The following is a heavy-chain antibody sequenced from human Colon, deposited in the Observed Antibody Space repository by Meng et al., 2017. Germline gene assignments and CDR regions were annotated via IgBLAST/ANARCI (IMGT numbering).Heavy chain of an antibody. CDR2: IYYTGST. V-gene: IGHV4-61*01. CDR1: GGSVTSGSYY. J-gene: IGHJ4*02. Sequence: RRESGPGLVRPPGTLSPPCPVSGGSVTSGSYYWSWIRQPPGKGLEWIGYIYYTGSTNYNPSLKSRVTISVDTSKNQFSLKLSSVTAADTAVYYCARGPLDYWGQGTLVTVSS. CDR3: ARGPLDY.